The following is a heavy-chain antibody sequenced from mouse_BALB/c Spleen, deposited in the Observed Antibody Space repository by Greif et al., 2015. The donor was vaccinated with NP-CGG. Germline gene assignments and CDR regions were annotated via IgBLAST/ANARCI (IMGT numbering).Heavy chain of an antibody. D-gene: IGHD1-1*01. CDR1: GYTFTSYW. V-gene: IGHV1-69*02. CDR3: ARFYYGSSYVDY. Sequence: LVESGAELVKPGASVKLSCKASGYTFTSYWMHWVKQRPGQGLEWTGEIDPSDSYTNYNQKFKGKATLTVDKSSSTAYMQLSSLTSEDSAVYYCARFYYGSSYVDYWGQGTTLTVSS. CDR2: IDPSDSYT. J-gene: IGHJ2*01.